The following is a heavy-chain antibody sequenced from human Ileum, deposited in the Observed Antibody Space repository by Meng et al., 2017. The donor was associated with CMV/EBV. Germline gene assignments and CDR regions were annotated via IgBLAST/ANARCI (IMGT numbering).Heavy chain of an antibody. Sequence: CAASGFSFNYYSMNWVRQAPGKGLEWVSFISASSSYIYYADSVKGRFTISRDNAKNSVYLQMNSLRAEDTAVYYCARDPYGDYDFDYWGQGTLVTVSS. CDR2: ISASSSYI. D-gene: IGHD4-17*01. CDR3: ARDPYGDYDFDY. CDR1: GFSFNYYS. V-gene: IGHV3-21*01. J-gene: IGHJ4*02.